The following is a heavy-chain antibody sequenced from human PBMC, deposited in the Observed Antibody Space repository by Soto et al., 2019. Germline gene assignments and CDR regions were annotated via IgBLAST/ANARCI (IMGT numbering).Heavy chain of an antibody. Sequence: PSVKVSCKASGGTFSSYAISWVRQAPGQGLEWMGGIIPIFGTANYAQKFQGRVTITADESTSTAYMELSSLRSEDTAVYYCASSTPRITIFGVVKTNYFDYWGQGTLVTVSS. CDR1: GGTFSSYA. J-gene: IGHJ4*02. V-gene: IGHV1-69*13. CDR3: ASSTPRITIFGVVKTNYFDY. CDR2: IIPIFGTA. D-gene: IGHD3-3*01.